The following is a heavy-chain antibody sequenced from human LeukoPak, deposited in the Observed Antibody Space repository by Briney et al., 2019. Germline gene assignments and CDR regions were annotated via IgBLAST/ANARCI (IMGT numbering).Heavy chain of an antibody. V-gene: IGHV3-21*01. J-gene: IGHJ5*02. CDR3: ARDRRIMITFGGAIAHSWFDP. D-gene: IGHD3-16*02. CDR1: GFTFSSYA. CDR2: ISSSSSYI. Sequence: GGSLRLSCTASGFTFSSYAMTWVRQAPGKGLEWVSSISSSSSYIYYADSVKGRFTISRDNAKNSLYLQMNSLRAEDTAVYYCARDRRIMITFGGAIAHSWFDPWGQGTLVTVSS.